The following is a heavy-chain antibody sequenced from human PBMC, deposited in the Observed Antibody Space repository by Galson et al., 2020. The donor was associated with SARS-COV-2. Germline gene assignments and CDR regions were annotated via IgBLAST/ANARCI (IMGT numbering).Heavy chain of an antibody. CDR1: GFKFTNYW. CDR2: IKQDGSEK. Sequence: GESLKISCAGSGFKFTNYWMSWVRQAPGKGLEWVANIKQDGSEKYYVDSVKGRFTISRDNSKQSLYLQMNSLRAEDTAVYYCARHPVRGVIMHWYFDLWGRGTLVTVSS. V-gene: IGHV3-7*01. CDR3: ARHPVRGVIMHWYFDL. J-gene: IGHJ2*01. D-gene: IGHD3-10*01.